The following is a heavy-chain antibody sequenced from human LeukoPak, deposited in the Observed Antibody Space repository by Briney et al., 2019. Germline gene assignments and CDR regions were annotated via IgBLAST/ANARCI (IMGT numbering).Heavy chain of an antibody. CDR1: GFTFSSYN. J-gene: IGHJ4*02. CDR2: ISSSSSYI. Sequence: GGPLRLSCAASGFTFSSYNMNWVRQAPGKGLEWVSFISSSSSYIYYADSVKGRFTISRDNAKNSLYLQMNSLRAEDTAVYYCARAPGYRGFLDYWGQGTLVTVSS. V-gene: IGHV3-21*01. CDR3: ARAPGYRGFLDY. D-gene: IGHD6-13*01.